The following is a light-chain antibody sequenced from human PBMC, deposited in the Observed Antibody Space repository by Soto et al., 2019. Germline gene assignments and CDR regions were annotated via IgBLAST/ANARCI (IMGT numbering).Light chain of an antibody. Sequence: DIVMTQSPDSLAVSLGERATINCKSSQSVLYSSNNKNYLAWYQQKSGQPPKLLIYWASTRESGVPDRFSGSGSGTDFTLTTSSLQAEDVAVYYCQQYYSPWSFGQGTKVEIK. V-gene: IGKV4-1*01. CDR1: QSVLYSSNNKNY. CDR3: QQYYSPWS. J-gene: IGKJ1*01. CDR2: WAS.